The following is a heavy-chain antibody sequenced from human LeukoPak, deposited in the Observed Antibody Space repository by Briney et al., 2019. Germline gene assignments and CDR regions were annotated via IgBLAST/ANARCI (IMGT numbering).Heavy chain of an antibody. J-gene: IGHJ4*02. CDR3: ARATRGYDSRRDFDY. Sequence: ASVKVSCKASGYTFTSYCIHWVRQSPGQGLEWMAIINPSSGATRYAQKFQGRVTMTRDMSTSTVYMELSSLRSDDTAVYYCARATRGYDSRRDFDYWGQGTLVNVSS. CDR1: GYTFTSYC. D-gene: IGHD3-10*01. V-gene: IGHV1-46*01. CDR2: INPSSGAT.